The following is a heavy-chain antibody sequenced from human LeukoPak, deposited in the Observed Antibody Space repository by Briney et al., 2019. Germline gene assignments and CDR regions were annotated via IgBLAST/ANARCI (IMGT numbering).Heavy chain of an antibody. Sequence: GRSLRLSCTVSGFTFGDHAMSWVRQAPGKGLEWVGFIRSKTYGGTTEYAASVKGRFIISRDDSASIAYLQMNSLKTEDTAVYYCTRGPIQLWLYHGMDVWGQGTTVTVSS. CDR3: TRGPIQLWLYHGMDV. V-gene: IGHV3-49*04. D-gene: IGHD5-18*01. J-gene: IGHJ6*02. CDR2: IRSKTYGGTT. CDR1: GFTFGDHA.